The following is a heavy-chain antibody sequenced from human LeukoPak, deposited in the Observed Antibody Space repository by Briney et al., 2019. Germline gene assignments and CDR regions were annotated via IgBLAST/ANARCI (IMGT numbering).Heavy chain of an antibody. D-gene: IGHD3-3*01. CDR2: ISSSSSYI. Sequence: SGGSLRLSCAASGFTFSSYSMNWVRQAPGKGLEWVSSISSSSSYIYYADSVKGRFTISRDNSKNTLYLQMNSLRAEDTAVYYCARDVMPGNDDFWSGYSEYFDYWGQGTLVTVSS. V-gene: IGHV3-21*01. J-gene: IGHJ4*02. CDR1: GFTFSSYS. CDR3: ARDVMPGNDDFWSGYSEYFDY.